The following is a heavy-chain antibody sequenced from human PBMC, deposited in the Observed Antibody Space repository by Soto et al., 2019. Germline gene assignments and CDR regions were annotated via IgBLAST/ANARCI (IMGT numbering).Heavy chain of an antibody. D-gene: IGHD2-15*01. Sequence: PSETLSLTCTVSGDSSVSSSSYYWGWIRQPPGKGLEWIGSIYYTGNTFYSPSFRNRLTISVDTSKSQFSLKLRSVTAADTATYYCASEVSSTDGMDVWGQGTTVTVSS. J-gene: IGHJ6*02. CDR2: IYYTGNT. CDR1: GDSSVSSSSYY. V-gene: IGHV4-39*01. CDR3: ASEVSSTDGMDV.